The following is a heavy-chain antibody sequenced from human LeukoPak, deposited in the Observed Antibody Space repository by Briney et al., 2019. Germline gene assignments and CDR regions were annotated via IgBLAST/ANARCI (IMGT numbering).Heavy chain of an antibody. J-gene: IGHJ4*02. V-gene: IGHV4-59*08. CDR1: GGSISSYY. D-gene: IGHD4-11*01. CDR3: ARRYSNYFFDY. CDR2: IYQSGST. Sequence: PSETLSLTCTVSGGSISSYYWSWIRQPPGKGLEWIGNIYQSGSTYYNPSFKSRVTISVDTSKNQFSLKLSSVTAADTAVYYCARRYSNYFFDYWGQGTLVTVSS.